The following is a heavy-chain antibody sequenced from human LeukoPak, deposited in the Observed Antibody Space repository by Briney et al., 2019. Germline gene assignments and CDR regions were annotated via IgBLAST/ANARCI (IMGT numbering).Heavy chain of an antibody. Sequence: GGSLRLSCAASGFTFSSYSVNWGRQAPGKGLEWVSHITSTASAIYYADSVRGRFTMSRDNARNTVYLQMNSLRVEDTAVYYYARQGSGTPDYWGQGTLVTVSS. CDR2: ITSTASAI. CDR1: GFTFSSYS. J-gene: IGHJ4*02. CDR3: ARQGSGTPDY. V-gene: IGHV3-48*01. D-gene: IGHD3-10*01.